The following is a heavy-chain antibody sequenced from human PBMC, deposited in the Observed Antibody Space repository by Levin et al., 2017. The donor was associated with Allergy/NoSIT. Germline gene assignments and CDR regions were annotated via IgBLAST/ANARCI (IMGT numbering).Heavy chain of an antibody. Sequence: ASVKVSCQGSGYSFTSYWIGWVRQMPGKGLEWMGIIYPGDSDTRYSPSFQGQVTISADKSISTAYLHWSSLKASDTAIYYCARRGTRDYYYYMDVWGKGTTVTVSS. D-gene: IGHD1-1*01. V-gene: IGHV5-51*01. J-gene: IGHJ6*03. CDR3: ARRGTRDYYYYMDV. CDR1: GYSFTSYW. CDR2: IYPGDSDT.